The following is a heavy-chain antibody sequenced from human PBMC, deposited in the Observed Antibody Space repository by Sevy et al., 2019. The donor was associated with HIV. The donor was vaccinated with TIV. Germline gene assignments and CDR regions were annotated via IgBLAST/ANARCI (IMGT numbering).Heavy chain of an antibody. CDR3: ARVEAYCSGGSCNYYYYYMDV. J-gene: IGHJ6*03. CDR1: GFTFSSYS. V-gene: IGHV3-21*01. Sequence: GGSLRLSCAASGFTFSSYSMNWVRQAPGKGLEWVSSISSSSSYIYYADSVKGRFTISTDNAKNSLYLQMNSLRAEDTAVYYCARVEAYCSGGSCNYYYYYMDVWGKGTTVTVSS. CDR2: ISSSSSYI. D-gene: IGHD2-15*01.